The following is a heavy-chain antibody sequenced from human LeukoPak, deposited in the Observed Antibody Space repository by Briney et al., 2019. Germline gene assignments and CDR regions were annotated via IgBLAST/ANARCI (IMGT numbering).Heavy chain of an antibody. V-gene: IGHV6-1*01. J-gene: IGHJ6*03. Sequence: SQTLSLTCAISGDSVSSNSAAWNWIRQSPSRGLEWLGRTYYRSKWYNHYAVSVKSRITINPDTSKNQFSLQLNSVTPEDTAVYYCARYKAAAGTVAYYYYMDVWGKGTTVTISS. CDR3: ARYKAAAGTVAYYYYMDV. CDR1: GDSVSSNSAA. CDR2: TYYRSKWYN. D-gene: IGHD6-13*01.